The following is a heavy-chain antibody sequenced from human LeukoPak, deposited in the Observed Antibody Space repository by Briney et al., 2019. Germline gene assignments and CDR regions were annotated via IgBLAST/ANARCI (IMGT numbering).Heavy chain of an antibody. D-gene: IGHD2-21*02. J-gene: IGHJ5*02. CDR1: GGSISSYY. CDR3: AVYCGGDCYSGVNNWCDP. V-gene: IGHV4-59*12. CDR2: IYHSGST. Sequence: SETLSLTCTVTGGSISSYYWSWIRQPPGKGLEWIGEIYHSGSTNYNPSLKSRVTISVDKSKNQFSLKLSSVTAADTAVYYCAVYCGGDCYSGVNNWCDPGGRGTGVSVSS.